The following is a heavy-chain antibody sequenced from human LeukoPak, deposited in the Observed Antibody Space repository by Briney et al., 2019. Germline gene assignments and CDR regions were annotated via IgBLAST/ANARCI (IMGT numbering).Heavy chain of an antibody. D-gene: IGHD2-2*01. CDR3: ARVPYQQDAFDV. CDR2: IIPIFGTA. J-gene: IGHJ3*01. CDR1: GGTFTSYA. Sequence: ASVKVSCKASGGTFTSYAISWVRQAPGQGLEWMGGIIPIFGTANYAQKFQGRVTITADKSTSTAYMELSSLRSEDTAVYYCARVPYQQDAFDVWGQGTMVTVSS. V-gene: IGHV1-69*06.